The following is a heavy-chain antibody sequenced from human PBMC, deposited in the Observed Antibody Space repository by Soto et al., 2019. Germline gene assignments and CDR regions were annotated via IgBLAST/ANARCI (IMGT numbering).Heavy chain of an antibody. CDR1: GFTFSNYS. V-gene: IGHV3-21*01. D-gene: IGHD6-19*01. Sequence: EVQLVESGGGLVKPGGSLRVSCAASGFTFSNYSMNWVRQAPGKGLEWASSISSTSKYIYYADSVKGRFTISRDNAKKSLYLQMNSLRAEDTAVYYCARGLSSGWFDYWGQGTLVTVSA. CDR2: ISSTSKYI. J-gene: IGHJ5*01. CDR3: ARGLSSGWFDY.